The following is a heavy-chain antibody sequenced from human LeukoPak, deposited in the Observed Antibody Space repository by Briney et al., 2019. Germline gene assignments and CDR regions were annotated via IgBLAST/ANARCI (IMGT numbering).Heavy chain of an antibody. CDR1: GFTFSSYT. CDR2: ISSSSSSI. CDR3: ARVGGATAVTMYSEY. Sequence: GGSLRLSCAASGFTFSSYTMNWVRQAPGQGLEWVSYISSSSSSISYADSVKGRFSISRDNAKNSLYLQMNSLRDEDTAVYFCARVGGATAVTMYSEYWGQGTLVTVSS. J-gene: IGHJ4*02. V-gene: IGHV3-48*02. D-gene: IGHD1-26*01.